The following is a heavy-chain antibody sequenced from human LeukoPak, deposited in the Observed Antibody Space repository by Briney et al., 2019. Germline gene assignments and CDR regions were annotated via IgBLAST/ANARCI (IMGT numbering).Heavy chain of an antibody. CDR3: ANSRAYDAFDI. J-gene: IGHJ3*02. V-gene: IGHV3-23*01. Sequence: GGSLRLSCAASGFTFSGYEMNWVRQAPGKGLEWVSAISGSGGSTYYADSVKGRFTISRDNSKNTLYLQMNSLRAEDTAVYYCANSRAYDAFDIWGQGTMVTVSS. CDR1: GFTFSGYE. CDR2: ISGSGGST. D-gene: IGHD3-16*01.